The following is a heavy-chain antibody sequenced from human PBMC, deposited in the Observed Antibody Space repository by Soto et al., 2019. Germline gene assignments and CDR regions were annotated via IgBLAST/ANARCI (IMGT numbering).Heavy chain of an antibody. V-gene: IGHV3-23*01. CDR3: AKEHSSWYGEGYYYYGMDV. CDR2: ISGSGGST. D-gene: IGHD6-13*01. Sequence: LRLSCAASGFTFSSYAMSWVRQAPGKGLEWVSAISGSGGSTYYADSVKGRFTISRDNSKNTLYLQMNGLRAEDTAVYYCAKEHSSWYGEGYYYYGMDVWGQGTTVTVSS. CDR1: GFTFSSYA. J-gene: IGHJ6*02.